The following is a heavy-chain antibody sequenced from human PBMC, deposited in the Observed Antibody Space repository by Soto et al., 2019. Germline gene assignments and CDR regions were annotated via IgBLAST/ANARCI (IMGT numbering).Heavy chain of an antibody. Sequence: QVQLQESGPGLVRPSQTLSLTCTVSGGSISTGDYYWSWIRQPPGKGLEWIGYIFYSGSTYYNPSLRNRVSISVDTSKNQFSLKLSSVTAADTAVYYCAREIRDYVWGSYRSYYFDYWGQGTLVTVSS. V-gene: IGHV4-30-4*01. J-gene: IGHJ4*02. D-gene: IGHD3-16*02. CDR1: GGSISTGDYY. CDR2: IFYSGST. CDR3: AREIRDYVWGSYRSYYFDY.